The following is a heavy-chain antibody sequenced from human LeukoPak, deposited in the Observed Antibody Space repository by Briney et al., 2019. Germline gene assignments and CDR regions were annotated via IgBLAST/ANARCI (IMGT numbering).Heavy chain of an antibody. J-gene: IGHJ4*02. CDR2: IYTSGSA. D-gene: IGHD1-26*01. CDR1: GGSISSGSYY. Sequence: SETLSLTCTVSGGSISSGSYYWSWIRQPAGKGLEWMGRIYTSGSANYNPSLQSRVTISVDTSKNQFSLKLSSVTAADTAVYYCATSGSSNAFDYWGQGTLVTVSS. CDR3: ATSGSSNAFDY. V-gene: IGHV4-61*02.